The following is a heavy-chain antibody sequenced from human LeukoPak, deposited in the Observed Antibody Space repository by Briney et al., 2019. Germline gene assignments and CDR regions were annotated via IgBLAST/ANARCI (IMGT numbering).Heavy chain of an antibody. Sequence: GGSLRLSCAASGFTFDDYGMSWVRQAPGKGLEWVSSISSSSSYIYYADSVKGRFTISRDNAKNSLYLQMNSLRAEDTAVYYCARDRWPDYWGQGTLVTVSS. D-gene: IGHD2-15*01. CDR2: ISSSSSYI. J-gene: IGHJ4*02. CDR1: GFTFDDYG. CDR3: ARDRWPDY. V-gene: IGHV3-21*01.